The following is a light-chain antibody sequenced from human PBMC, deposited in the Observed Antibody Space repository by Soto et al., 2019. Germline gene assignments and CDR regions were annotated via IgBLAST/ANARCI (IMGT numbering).Light chain of an antibody. Sequence: EIVMTQSPATLSLSPGERATLSCRASQSVSSNYLAWYQQKPGQAPRLLIYGASIRATGLPDRFSGSGSGTDFTLTISRLEPEDFAVYYCQQYGSSYTFGQGTKLEIK. CDR3: QQYGSSYT. J-gene: IGKJ2*01. V-gene: IGKV3-20*01. CDR1: QSVSSNY. CDR2: GAS.